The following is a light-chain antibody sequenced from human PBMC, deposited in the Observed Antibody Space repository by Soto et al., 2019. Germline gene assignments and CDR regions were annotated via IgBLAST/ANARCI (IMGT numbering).Light chain of an antibody. CDR1: QSLTNTF. V-gene: IGKV3-20*01. CDR3: QQYGTLPLS. J-gene: IGKJ4*01. Sequence: EILLTQSPGTLSLSPGDRATLSCRANQSLTNTFLAWYQQIPGQTPRLLIYGASTRATGIPDRFSGSASGKLFALTISRLQPEDFAVYFYQQYGTLPLSFGGGNKVELK. CDR2: GAS.